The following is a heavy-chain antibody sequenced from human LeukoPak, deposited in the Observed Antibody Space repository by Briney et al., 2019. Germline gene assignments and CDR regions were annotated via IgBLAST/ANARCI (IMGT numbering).Heavy chain of an antibody. D-gene: IGHD6-13*01. CDR1: GFTFSSYA. V-gene: IGHV3-64*01. CDR3: ERVWGGSSWYGKSLHGMDV. CDR2: ISSNGGST. J-gene: IGHJ6*02. Sequence: GGSLRLSCAASGFTFSSYAMHRVRQAPGKGLEYVSAISSNGGSTYYANSVKGRFTISRDNSKNTLALQMGSLRAEDMAVYYCERVWGGSSWYGKSLHGMDVWGQGTTVTVSS.